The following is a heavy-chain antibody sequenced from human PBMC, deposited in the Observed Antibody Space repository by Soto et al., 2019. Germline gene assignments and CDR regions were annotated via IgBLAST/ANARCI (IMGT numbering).Heavy chain of an antibody. J-gene: IGHJ5*02. CDR1: GGSISSGGYY. Sequence: PSETLSLTCTVSGGSISSGGYYWSWIRQPPGKGLEWIGYIYYSGSTNYNPSLKSRVTISVDTSKNQFSLKLSSVTAADTAVYYCARGLFSTITGTGRFAPWGQGTLVTVSS. D-gene: IGHD1-20*01. CDR3: ARGLFSTITGTGRFAP. V-gene: IGHV4-61*08. CDR2: IYYSGST.